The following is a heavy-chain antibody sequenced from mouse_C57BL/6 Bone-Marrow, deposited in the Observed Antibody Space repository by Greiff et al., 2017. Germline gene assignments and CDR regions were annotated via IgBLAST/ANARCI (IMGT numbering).Heavy chain of an antibody. J-gene: IGHJ3*01. Sequence: DVMLVESGGGLVKPGGSLKLSCAASGFTFSDYGMHWVRQAPEKGLEWVAYISSGSSTIYYADTVKGRFTISRDNAKNTLFLQMTSLRSEDTAMYYCARWYDSWFAYWGQGTLVTVSA. V-gene: IGHV5-17*01. CDR1: GFTFSDYG. D-gene: IGHD2-4*01. CDR3: ARWYDSWFAY. CDR2: ISSGSSTI.